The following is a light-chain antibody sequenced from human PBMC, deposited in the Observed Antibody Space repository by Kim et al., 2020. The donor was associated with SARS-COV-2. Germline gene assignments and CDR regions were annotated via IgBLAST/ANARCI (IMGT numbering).Light chain of an antibody. Sequence: QSALTQPASVSGSPGQSITISCTGTDSDVGAYGFVSCYQQHPDKAPQLIIYDVFNRPSGVSNRFSGSKSGNTASLTISGLQAEDEADYYCSSYTTSTTVVFGGGTQLTVL. V-gene: IGLV2-14*03. CDR2: DVF. J-gene: IGLJ2*01. CDR1: DSDVGAYGF. CDR3: SSYTTSTTVV.